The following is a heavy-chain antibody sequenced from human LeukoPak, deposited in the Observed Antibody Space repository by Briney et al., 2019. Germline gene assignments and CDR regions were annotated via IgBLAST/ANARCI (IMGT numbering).Heavy chain of an antibody. Sequence: GESLKISCMASGYSSTNYWVGGARQMPGKGLEWMGIIYPGDSDTRYRPSLQGQVTISADKSISTAYLQWSSLKASDTAMYYCARRRYCREESCYAGNDGVATWGQGTMVTVSS. J-gene: IGHJ3*02. D-gene: IGHD2-2*01. V-gene: IGHV5-51*01. CDR3: ARRRYCREESCYAGNDGVAT. CDR2: IYPGDSDT. CDR1: GYSSTNYW.